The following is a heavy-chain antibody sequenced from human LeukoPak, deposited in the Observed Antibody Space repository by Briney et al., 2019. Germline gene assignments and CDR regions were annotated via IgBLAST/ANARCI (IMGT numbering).Heavy chain of an antibody. CDR2: ISGSGSRT. D-gene: IGHD6-13*01. V-gene: IGHV3-23*01. CDR3: AKEVVVSAAVGTVGFDP. J-gene: IGHJ5*02. Sequence: PGGSLRLSCAASGLTFSSYAMSWVRQAPGKGLEWVSAISGSGSRTYYADSVKGRFTISRDNSKNTLHLRINSLRAEDTAVYYCAKEVVVSAAVGTVGFDPWGQGTLVTVSS. CDR1: GLTFSSYA.